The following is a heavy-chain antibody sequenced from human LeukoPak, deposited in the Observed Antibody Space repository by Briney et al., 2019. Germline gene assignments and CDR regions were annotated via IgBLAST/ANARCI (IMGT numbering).Heavy chain of an antibody. CDR3: ALNFDY. J-gene: IGHJ4*02. V-gene: IGHV4-39*01. Sequence: SETLSLTCTFSGGSIRGSSYSWGWIRQPPGKGLEWIGHIYASGSTNYSPSLKSRVTISVDTSKNQFSLKLNSVTAADTAVYFCALNFDYWGQGTLVTVSS. CDR1: GGSIRGSSYS. CDR2: IYASGST.